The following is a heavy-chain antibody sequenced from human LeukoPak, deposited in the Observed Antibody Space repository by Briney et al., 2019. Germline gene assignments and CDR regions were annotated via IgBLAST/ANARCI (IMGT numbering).Heavy chain of an antibody. CDR1: GYTFTSYG. CDR3: AISFLTYYDILTGYRNNWFDP. V-gene: IGHV1-18*01. D-gene: IGHD3-9*01. J-gene: IGHJ5*02. Sequence: ASVKVSCKASGYTFTSYGISWVRQAPGQGLEWMGWISAYNGNTNYAQKLQGRVTMTTDTSTGTAYMELRSLRSDDTAVYYCAISFLTYYDILTGYRNNWFDPWGQGTLVTVSS. CDR2: ISAYNGNT.